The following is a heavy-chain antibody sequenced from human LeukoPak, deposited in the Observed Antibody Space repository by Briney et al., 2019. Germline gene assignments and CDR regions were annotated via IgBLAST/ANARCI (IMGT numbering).Heavy chain of an antibody. Sequence: PGGSLRLSCAASGFTFTNYWMSWVRQAPGKGLEWVANIKQDGSEKYYVDSVKGRFTISRDNAKNSLYLQMNSLRAEDTAVYYCATVWLTAPYFDYWGQGTLVTVSS. V-gene: IGHV3-7*01. J-gene: IGHJ4*02. D-gene: IGHD6-19*01. CDR3: ATVWLTAPYFDY. CDR2: IKQDGSEK. CDR1: GFTFTNYW.